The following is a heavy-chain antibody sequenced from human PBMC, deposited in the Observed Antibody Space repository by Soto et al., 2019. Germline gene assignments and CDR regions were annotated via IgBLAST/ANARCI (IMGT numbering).Heavy chain of an antibody. J-gene: IGHJ6*02. D-gene: IGHD3-16*01. Sequence: PQTLSLPYSVSAGITRRSKHYVGWFRQPPGKGLEWIGSIYYSGSTYYNPSLKSRVTISVDTSKNQFSLKLSSVTAADTAGYYCARLVWAASNYGMDVWGQGRTVT. V-gene: IGHV4-39*01. CDR1: AGITRRSKHY. CDR2: IYYSGST. CDR3: ARLVWAASNYGMDV.